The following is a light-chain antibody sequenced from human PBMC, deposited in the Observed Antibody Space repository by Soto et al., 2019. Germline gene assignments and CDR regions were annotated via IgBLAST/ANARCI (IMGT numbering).Light chain of an antibody. J-gene: IGLJ1*01. CDR2: DVS. CDR1: SSDVGGYNY. V-gene: IGLV2-14*01. CDR3: SSYTSSSTLYV. Sequence: QSALTQPASVSGSPGQSITISCTRTSSDVGGYNYVSWYQQHPGKAPKLMIYDVSNRPSGVSNRFSGSKSGNTASLTIPGLQAEDEADYYCSSYTSSSTLYVFGTGTKLTVL.